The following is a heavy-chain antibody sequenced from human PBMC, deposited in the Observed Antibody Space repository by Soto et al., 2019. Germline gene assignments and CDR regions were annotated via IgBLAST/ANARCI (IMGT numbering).Heavy chain of an antibody. Sequence: ASVKVSCKASGYTFTDYYIHWVRQAPGQGLEWMGWVNPNSGGTNYAQKFQGWVTMTRDTSISTVYMELGSLKSDDMAVYYCARDRVIVVVPPPYYYGMDVWGQGTTVTVSS. CDR1: GYTFTDYY. V-gene: IGHV1-2*04. CDR2: VNPNSGGT. J-gene: IGHJ6*02. CDR3: ARDRVIVVVPPPYYYGMDV. D-gene: IGHD2-2*01.